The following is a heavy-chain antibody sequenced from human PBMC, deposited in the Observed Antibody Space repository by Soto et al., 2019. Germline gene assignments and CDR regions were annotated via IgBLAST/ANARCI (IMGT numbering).Heavy chain of an antibody. CDR1: GASITGSSY. V-gene: IGHV4-4*07. J-gene: IGHJ4*02. CDR3: ARGMTPPGAPAWYYFDS. D-gene: IGHD2-8*02. Sequence: QVQLQESGPGLMKPSETLSLTCTVSGASITGSSYWSWIRQPAGKGLEWIGRFSLSGTTNYNPSLRSRVTMSADVYKNQFSLRLTSVTAADTALYYCARGMTPPGAPAWYYFDSCGQGTLVTVSS. CDR2: FSLSGTT.